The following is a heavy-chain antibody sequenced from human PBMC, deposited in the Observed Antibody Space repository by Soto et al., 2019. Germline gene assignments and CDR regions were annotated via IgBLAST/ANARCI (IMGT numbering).Heavy chain of an antibody. V-gene: IGHV1-69*06. D-gene: IGHD2-8*01. Sequence: QVQLVQSGAEVKKPGSSVNVSCKASGGTFSSSAISWVRQAPGQGLEWMGGLIPIFGTANYAQKFQGRVTITADKSTNTAYIELSRLRSEDTAVYYCARDPSGYCTNGVCYSGRPMDYWGQGTLVTVSS. J-gene: IGHJ4*02. CDR2: LIPIFGTA. CDR3: ARDPSGYCTNGVCYSGRPMDY. CDR1: GGTFSSSA.